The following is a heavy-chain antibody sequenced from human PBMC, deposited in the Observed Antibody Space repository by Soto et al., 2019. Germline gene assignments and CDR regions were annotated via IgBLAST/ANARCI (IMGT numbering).Heavy chain of an antibody. CDR1: GITFSSYW. V-gene: IGHV3-74*02. Sequence: EVQLEESGGDLVQPGGSLRLSCAASGITFSSYWMHWVRQAPGKGLVWVSRVKTDGSTYYADSVKGRFTIFRDNAKNTLYLQMNSLTVEDXXVYYXXRGIRGHYAFDVWGQGTMVTVSS. J-gene: IGHJ3*01. CDR2: VKTDGST. D-gene: IGHD5-12*01. CDR3: XRGIRGHYAFDV.